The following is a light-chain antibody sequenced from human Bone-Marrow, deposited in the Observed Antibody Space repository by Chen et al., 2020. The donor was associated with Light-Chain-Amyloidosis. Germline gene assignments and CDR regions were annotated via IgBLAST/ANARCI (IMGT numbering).Light chain of an antibody. Sequence: SYELTQPPSVSVSPGQTARITCSGGALSKQDVYWYQQKPGQGPVMVIYKDSERPSGIPERFSGSSSGTTVTLTISGVHAEDEADYFCQSSDTSGAYHVVFGGGTKLTVL. CDR3: QSSDTSGAYHVV. V-gene: IGLV3-25*03. CDR1: ALSKQD. J-gene: IGLJ2*01. CDR2: KDS.